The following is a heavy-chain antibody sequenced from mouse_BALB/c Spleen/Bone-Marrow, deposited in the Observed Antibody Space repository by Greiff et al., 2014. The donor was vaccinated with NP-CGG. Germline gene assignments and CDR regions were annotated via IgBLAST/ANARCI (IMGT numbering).Heavy chain of an antibody. CDR3: AREGYYGSPFAY. J-gene: IGHJ3*01. CDR1: GYTFTSYW. Sequence: VQLQQSGAELAKPGASVKMSCKASGYTFTSYWMHWVKQRPGQGLEWIGCINPSTGYTEYNQKFKDKATLTADKSSSTAYMQLSSLTSEDSAVYYCAREGYYGSPFAYWGQGTLVTVSA. D-gene: IGHD1-1*01. CDR2: INPSTGYT. V-gene: IGHV1-7*01.